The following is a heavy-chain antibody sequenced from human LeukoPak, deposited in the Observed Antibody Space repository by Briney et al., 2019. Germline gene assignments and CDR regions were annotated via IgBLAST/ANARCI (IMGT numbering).Heavy chain of an antibody. CDR1: GFTFSSYA. CDR3: AKALNRGYSPFDY. V-gene: IGHV3-23*01. CDR2: ISGSGGST. D-gene: IGHD2-15*01. Sequence: GGSLRLSCAASGFTFSSYAMHWVRQAPGKGLEWVSAISGSGGSTYYADSVKGRFTISRDNSKNTLYLQMNSLRAEDTAVYYCAKALNRGYSPFDYWGQGTLVTVSS. J-gene: IGHJ4*02.